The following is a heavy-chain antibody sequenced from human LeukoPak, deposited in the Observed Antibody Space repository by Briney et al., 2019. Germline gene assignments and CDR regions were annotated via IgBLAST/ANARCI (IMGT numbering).Heavy chain of an antibody. Sequence: PGGSLRLSCGASEFNVNDYYMSWVRQARGKGLEGISDIGGSDSIVAYACSVEGRFTISRDIAKNSLFLQMNRLRADDTAVYYCARELVAGTLDHWGQGILVTVSS. CDR3: ARELVAGTLDH. CDR1: EFNVNDYY. J-gene: IGHJ4*02. CDR2: IGGSDSIV. D-gene: IGHD1-7*01. V-gene: IGHV3-11*01.